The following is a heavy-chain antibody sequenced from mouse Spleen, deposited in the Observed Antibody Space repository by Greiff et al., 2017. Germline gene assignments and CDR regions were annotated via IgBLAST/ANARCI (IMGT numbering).Heavy chain of an antibody. J-gene: IGHJ1*03. V-gene: IGHV1-26*01. CDR3: ARTTRYYGSSYWYFDV. CDR2: INPNNGGT. D-gene: IGHD1-1*01. CDR1: GYTFTDYY. Sequence: VQLQQSGPELVKPGASVKISCKASGYTFTDYYMNWVKQSHGKSLEWIGDINPNNGGTSYNQKFKGKATLTVDKSSSTAYMELRSLTSEDSAVYYCARTTRYYGSSYWYFDVWGTGTTVTVSS.